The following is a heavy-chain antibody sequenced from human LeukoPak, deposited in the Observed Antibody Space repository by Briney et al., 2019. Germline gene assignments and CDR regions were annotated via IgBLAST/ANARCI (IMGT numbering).Heavy chain of an antibody. CDR2: IFYSGST. Sequence: SETLSLTCTVSGGSISSSSYYWGWIRQPPGKGLEWIGTIFYSGSTYFNPSLKSRLTISVDTSKNHFSLQLSSVTAADTAVYHCARQRGGGYWYFDLWGRGTLVTVSS. CDR3: ARQRGGGYWYFDL. V-gene: IGHV4-39*01. J-gene: IGHJ2*01. CDR1: GGSISSSSYY.